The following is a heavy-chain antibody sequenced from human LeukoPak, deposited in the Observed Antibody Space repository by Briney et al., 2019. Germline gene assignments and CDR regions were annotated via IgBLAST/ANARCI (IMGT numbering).Heavy chain of an antibody. CDR2: ISYDGSNK. CDR3: ASSSLAYCGGDCLGFDI. V-gene: IGHV3-30*03. J-gene: IGHJ3*02. CDR1: GFTFSSYG. D-gene: IGHD2-21*02. Sequence: GGSLRLSCAASGFTFSSYGMHWVRPAPGKGLEWVAVISYDGSNKYYADSVKGRFTISRDNSKNTLYLQMNSLRAEDTAVYYCASSSLAYCGGDCLGFDIWGQGTMVTVSS.